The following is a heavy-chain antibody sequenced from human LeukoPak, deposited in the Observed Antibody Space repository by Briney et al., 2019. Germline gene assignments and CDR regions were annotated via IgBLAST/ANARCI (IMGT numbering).Heavy chain of an antibody. D-gene: IGHD7-27*01. J-gene: IGHJ4*02. Sequence: PSETLSLTCTVSGGSISSYYWGWIRQPPGKGLEWIASIYYSGSTYYNPSLKSRVTISVDTSKNQFSLRLSSVTAADTAVYYCASNWGGDEYYFDYWGQGSLVTVSS. CDR1: GGSISSYY. V-gene: IGHV4-39*01. CDR2: IYYSGST. CDR3: ASNWGGDEYYFDY.